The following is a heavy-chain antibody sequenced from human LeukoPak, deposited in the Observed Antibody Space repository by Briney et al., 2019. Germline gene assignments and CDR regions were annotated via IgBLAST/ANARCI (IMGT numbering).Heavy chain of an antibody. Sequence: GASLKISCKGSGYRFTSYWIGWVRQMPGKGLEWMGIIYPGDSDTRYSPSFQGQVTISADKSISTAYLQWSSLKASDTAMYYCARDPEPYSSGWVNRFDPWGQGTLVTVSS. CDR3: ARDPEPYSSGWVNRFDP. CDR1: GYRFTSYW. D-gene: IGHD6-19*01. V-gene: IGHV5-51*01. CDR2: IYPGDSDT. J-gene: IGHJ5*02.